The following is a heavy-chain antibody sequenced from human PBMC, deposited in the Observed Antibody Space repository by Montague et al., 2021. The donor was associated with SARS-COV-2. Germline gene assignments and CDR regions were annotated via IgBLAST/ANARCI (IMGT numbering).Heavy chain of an antibody. D-gene: IGHD3-3*01. CDR2: INHSGST. J-gene: IGHJ4*02. Sequence: SETLSLTCGVYGGSFSGYYWSWIRQPPGKGLQWIGGINHSGSTNYNSSLNSRGTISLDTSKNQFSLKLTSVSAADTAVYYCARGLGRPGTMFGVALYWGQGTLVTVSS. V-gene: IGHV4-34*01. CDR3: ARGLGRPGTMFGVALY. CDR1: GGSFSGYY.